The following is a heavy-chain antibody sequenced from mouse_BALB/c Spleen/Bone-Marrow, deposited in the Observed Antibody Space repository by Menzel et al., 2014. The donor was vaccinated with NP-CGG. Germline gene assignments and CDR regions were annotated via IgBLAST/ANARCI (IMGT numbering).Heavy chain of an antibody. D-gene: IGHD1-1*01. CDR3: ARSEGIYYYGSSYAMDY. Sequence: LVKTGASVKISCKASDYSLTDYYMHWVKQTHGKSLEWIGYISCYNGATSYNQKFKGKATFTVDTSSSTAYMQFSSLTSEDSAVYYCARSEGIYYYGSSYAMDYWGQGTSVTVSS. V-gene: IGHV1S34*01. CDR2: ISCYNGAT. CDR1: DYSLTDYY. J-gene: IGHJ4*01.